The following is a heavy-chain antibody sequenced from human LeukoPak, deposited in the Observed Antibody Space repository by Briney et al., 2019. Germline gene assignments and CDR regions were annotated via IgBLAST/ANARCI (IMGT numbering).Heavy chain of an antibody. CDR1: GFTFSSYW. CDR2: IKQDGSEK. D-gene: IGHD6-19*01. J-gene: IGHJ4*02. V-gene: IGHV3-7*01. Sequence: PGGSLRLSCAASGFTFSSYWMSWVRQAPGKGLEWVANIKQDGSEKYYVDSVKGRFTISRDNAKNSLYLQMNSLRAEDTAVYYCARVIRRAAVAGELARWDYFDYWGQGTLVTVSS. CDR3: ARVIRRAAVAGELARWDYFDY.